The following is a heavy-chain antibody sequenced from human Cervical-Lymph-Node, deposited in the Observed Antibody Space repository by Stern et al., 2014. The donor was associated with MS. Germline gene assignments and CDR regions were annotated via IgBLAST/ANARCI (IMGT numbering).Heavy chain of an antibody. V-gene: IGHV3-33*01. CDR1: GFEFSSYG. CDR3: TGVNYDILTGYYYDY. D-gene: IGHD3-9*01. J-gene: IGHJ4*02. CDR2: IWYDGSKK. Sequence: VQLVESGGGVVQPGRSLKLSCAASGFEFSSYGIHWVRQAPGKGLEWVAVIWYDGSKKFYAEFVKGRFTISRDNSKNTGYLQMNSLRAEDTAVYYCTGVNYDILTGYYYDYWGQGTLVTVSS.